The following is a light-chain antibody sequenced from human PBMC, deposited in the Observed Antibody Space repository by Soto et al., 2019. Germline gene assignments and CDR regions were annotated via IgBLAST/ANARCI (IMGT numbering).Light chain of an antibody. V-gene: IGLV2-8*01. Sequence: QSALTQPPSASGSPGQSVTISCTGTSRDVGGYNYVSWYQQHPGKAPKLMIYEVSKRPSGVPDRFSGSKSGNTASLTVSGLQAEDEADYYCSSYAGSNNLVFGTGTKLTV. CDR3: SSYAGSNNLV. J-gene: IGLJ1*01. CDR2: EVS. CDR1: SRDVGGYNY.